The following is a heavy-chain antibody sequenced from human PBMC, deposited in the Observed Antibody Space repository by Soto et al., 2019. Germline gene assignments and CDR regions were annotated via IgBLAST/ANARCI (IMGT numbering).Heavy chain of an antibody. V-gene: IGHV3-23*01. Sequence: GGSLRLSCAASGFTFSSYAMSWVRQAPGKGLEWVSAISGSGGSTYYADSVKGRFTISRDNSKNTLYLQMNSLRAEDTAVYYGAKDSQDSSSSWWGDYYYYDMDVWGKGTTVTVSS. CDR3: AKDSQDSSSSWWGDYYYYDMDV. CDR2: ISGSGGST. J-gene: IGHJ6*03. D-gene: IGHD6-6*01. CDR1: GFTFSSYA.